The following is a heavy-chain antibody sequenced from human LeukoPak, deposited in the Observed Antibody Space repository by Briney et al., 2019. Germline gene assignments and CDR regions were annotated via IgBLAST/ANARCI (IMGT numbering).Heavy chain of an antibody. V-gene: IGHV1-69*05. J-gene: IGHJ6*03. D-gene: IGHD2-2*01. CDR1: GGTFSSYA. CDR2: IIPIFGTA. CDR3: ARALVVVPAATLYMDV. Sequence: GSSVKVSCKASGGTFSSYAINWVRQAPGQGLEWMGRIIPIFGTANYAQKFQGRVTITTDESTSTAYMELSSLRSEDTAVYYCARALVVVPAATLYMDVWGKGTTVTVSS.